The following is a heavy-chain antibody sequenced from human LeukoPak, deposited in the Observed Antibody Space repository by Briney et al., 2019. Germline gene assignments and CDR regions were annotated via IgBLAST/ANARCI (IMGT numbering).Heavy chain of an antibody. V-gene: IGHV1-2*02. CDR2: INPNSGGT. CDR3: ARGPISRDGYNYDY. J-gene: IGHJ4*02. D-gene: IGHD5-24*01. Sequence: ASVKVSCKASGYTFTGYYMHWVRQAPGQGLEWMGWINPNSGGTNYAQKFQGRVTMTRDTSISTAYMELSSLRSEDTAVYYCARGPISRDGYNYDYWGQGTLVTVSS. CDR1: GYTFTGYY.